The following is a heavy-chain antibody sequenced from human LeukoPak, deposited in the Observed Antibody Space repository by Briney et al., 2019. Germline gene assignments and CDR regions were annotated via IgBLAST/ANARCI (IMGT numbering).Heavy chain of an antibody. J-gene: IGHJ4*02. CDR1: GFTFSSYG. CDR2: LSDGGRST. V-gene: IGHV3-23*01. CDR3: AKDAEGPLDY. Sequence: GGSLRLSCAASGFTFSSYGMSWVRQAPGKGLEWVSGLSDGGRSTYYTDSVKGRFTISRDNSKNTLYLRMNSLRGEDTAVYFCAKDAEGPLDYWGQGTLVTVSS. D-gene: IGHD1-14*01.